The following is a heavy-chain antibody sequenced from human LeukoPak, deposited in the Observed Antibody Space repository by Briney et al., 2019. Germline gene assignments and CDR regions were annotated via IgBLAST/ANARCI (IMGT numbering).Heavy chain of an antibody. J-gene: IGHJ5*01. CDR1: GSTLGDYA. CDR2: ISGDGGSI. Sequence: PGGSLRLSCAASGSTLGDYAIHWVRQAPGKGLEWVSFISGDGGSIYYADSVKGRFTISRDNSKNSLFLQMNSLRSEDTALYYCAKDVSRKRGYSYGADSWGQGTLVTVSS. CDR3: AKDVSRKRGYSYGADS. V-gene: IGHV3-43*02. D-gene: IGHD5-18*01.